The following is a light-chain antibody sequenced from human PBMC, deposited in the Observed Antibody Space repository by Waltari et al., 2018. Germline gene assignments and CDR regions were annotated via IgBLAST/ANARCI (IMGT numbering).Light chain of an antibody. J-gene: IGKJ1*01. Sequence: EIVLTQSPANLSLSPGERATLSCRASQSVSSYLAWYQQKPGQAPRLLIYDASNRATGIPARFSGSGSETDFTLTISSLEPEDFAVYYCQQRSNWPPGWTFGQGTKVEIK. CDR3: QQRSNWPPGWT. CDR1: QSVSSY. V-gene: IGKV3-11*01. CDR2: DAS.